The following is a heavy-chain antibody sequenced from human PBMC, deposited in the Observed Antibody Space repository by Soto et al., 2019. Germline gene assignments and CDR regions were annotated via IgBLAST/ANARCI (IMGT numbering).Heavy chain of an antibody. D-gene: IGHD3-10*01. CDR3: GSTNYNPSLKSRVTISVDTSKNQFSLKLSSVTAADTAVYYCARVRDFWSGYYTRTWGSRVYYYMDV. Sequence: TVKVYCKASGGTFSSYAISWVRQAPGQGLEWMGGIIPIFGTANYAQKFQGRLTITADESTSTAYMELSSLGSQDTAVYYSGSTNYNPSLKSRVTISVDTSKNQFSLKLSSVTAADTAVYYCARVRDFWSGYYTRTWGSRVYYYMDVWGKGTTVTVSS. J-gene: IGHJ6*03. V-gene: IGHV1-69*13. CDR2: IIPIFGTA. CDR1: GGTFSSYA.